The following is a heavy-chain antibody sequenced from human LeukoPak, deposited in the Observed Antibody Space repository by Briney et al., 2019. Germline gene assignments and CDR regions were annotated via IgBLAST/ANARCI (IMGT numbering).Heavy chain of an antibody. D-gene: IGHD3-10*01. CDR1: GYSISSGYD. CDR2: IYHSGST. CDR3: AREDYYGPYYYGMDV. V-gene: IGHV4-38-2*02. Sequence: PSETLSLTCAVSGYSISSGYDWGWIRQPPGKGLEWIGSIYHSGSTYYNPSLKSRVTISVDTSKNQFSLKLSSVTAADTAVYYCAREDYYGPYYYGMDVWGKGTTVTVSS. J-gene: IGHJ6*04.